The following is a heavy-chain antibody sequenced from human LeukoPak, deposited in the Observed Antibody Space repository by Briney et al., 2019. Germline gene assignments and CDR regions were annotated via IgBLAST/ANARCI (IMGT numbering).Heavy chain of an antibody. V-gene: IGHV4-59*12. Sequence: SETLSLTCTVSDDSISDYYRGWIRQPPGKGLEWIGYFYNSGRSTYNPSLKSRVTISADTSKNQLSLKLNFVTAADTAVYYCARDRGGYTYSHDYWGQGTLVTVSS. CDR1: DDSISDYY. CDR3: ARDRGGYTYSHDY. CDR2: FYNSGRS. J-gene: IGHJ4*02. D-gene: IGHD5-18*01.